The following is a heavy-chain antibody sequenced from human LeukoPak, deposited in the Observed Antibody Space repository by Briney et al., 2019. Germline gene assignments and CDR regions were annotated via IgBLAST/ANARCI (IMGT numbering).Heavy chain of an antibody. D-gene: IGHD2-21*01. CDR2: ITTSTGNP. J-gene: IGHJ4*02. V-gene: IGHV7-4-1*02. CDR3: ARDAAVIRFDY. CDR1: GYSFTGYS. Sequence: GASVKISCKASGYSFTGYSINWLRQAPGRGLEWMGWITTSTGNPTYAQGFTGRYVFSLDTSVSTTFLQITSLEAEDTAVYYCARDAAVIRFDYWGQGTLVTVSS.